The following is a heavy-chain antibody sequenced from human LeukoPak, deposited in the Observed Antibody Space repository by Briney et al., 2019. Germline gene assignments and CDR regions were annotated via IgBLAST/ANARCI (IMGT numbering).Heavy chain of an antibody. CDR2: ISTSSEYI. J-gene: IGHJ4*02. V-gene: IGHV3-21*01. CDR1: GFTFSSYS. CDR3: ARDYYGSGTFDY. D-gene: IGHD3-10*01. Sequence: PGGSLRLSCAASGFTFSSYSMNWVRQAPGKGLEWVSSISTSSEYIYHADSVKGRFTISRNNAKNSLYLQMNSLRADDTAVYYCARDYYGSGTFDYWGQGTLVTVSS.